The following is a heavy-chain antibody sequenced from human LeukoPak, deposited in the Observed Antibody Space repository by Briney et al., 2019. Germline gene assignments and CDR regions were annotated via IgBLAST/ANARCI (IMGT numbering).Heavy chain of an antibody. CDR1: GSSISSYY. CDR3: ARYAADGRNLEY. Sequence: PSETLSLTCTVSGSSISSYYWSWIRQPPGKGLEWIGYIFYSGSTSYSPSLKSRVTISVDTSKMQFSLKLNSVTAADTAVYYCARYAADGRNLEYWGQGTLVTVFS. CDR2: IFYSGST. J-gene: IGHJ4*02. D-gene: IGHD6-13*01. V-gene: IGHV4-59*01.